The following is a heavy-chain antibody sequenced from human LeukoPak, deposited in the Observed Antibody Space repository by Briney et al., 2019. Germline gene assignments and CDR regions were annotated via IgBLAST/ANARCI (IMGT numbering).Heavy chain of an antibody. CDR3: ARDNGDVVAPLLDV. CDR2: ISGSGGNT. J-gene: IGHJ6*04. Sequence: PGGSLRLSCAASGFTFSSYAMSWVRQAPGKGLEWVSAISGSGGNTYFADSVKGRFTISRDNSKNTLYLQMNSLRAEDTAVYYCARDNGDVVAPLLDVWGKGTTVTISS. CDR1: GFTFSSYA. V-gene: IGHV3-23*01. D-gene: IGHD2-21*01.